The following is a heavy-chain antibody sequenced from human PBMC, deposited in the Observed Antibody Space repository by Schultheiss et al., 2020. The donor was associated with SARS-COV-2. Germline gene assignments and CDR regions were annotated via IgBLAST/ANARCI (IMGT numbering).Heavy chain of an antibody. CDR3: ARAGLAAAGHDAFDI. D-gene: IGHD6-13*01. CDR1: GGSFSGYY. CDR2: INHSGST. J-gene: IGHJ3*02. V-gene: IGHV4-34*01. Sequence: SETLSLTCAVYGGSFSGYYWSWIRQPPGKGLEWIGEINHSGSTYYNPSLKSRVTISVDTSKNQFSLKLSSVTAADTAVYYCARAGLAAAGHDAFDIWGQGTMVTVSS.